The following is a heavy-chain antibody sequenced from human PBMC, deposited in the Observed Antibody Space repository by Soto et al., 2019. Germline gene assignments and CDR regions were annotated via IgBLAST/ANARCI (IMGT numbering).Heavy chain of an antibody. CDR1: GYSFTSYW. D-gene: IGHD3-22*01. CDR2: IDPSDSYT. V-gene: IGHV5-10-1*01. J-gene: IGHJ5*02. CDR3: ARQDPITMRGNWFDP. Sequence: GESLKISCKGSGYSFTSYWISWVRQMPGKGLEWMGRIDPSDSYTNYSPPFQGHVTISADKSISTAYLQWSSLKASDTAMYYCARQDPITMRGNWFDPWGQGTLVTVSS.